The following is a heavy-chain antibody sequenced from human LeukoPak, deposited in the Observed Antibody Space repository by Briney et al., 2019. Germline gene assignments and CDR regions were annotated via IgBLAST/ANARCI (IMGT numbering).Heavy chain of an antibody. J-gene: IGHJ4*02. D-gene: IGHD3-10*01. Sequence: GGSLRLSCAASGFNFGDYGMSWVRQVPGKGLEWVSSINWNSGSTGYADSVKGRFTISRDNAKNSLYLQMNGLRVEDTALYYCARGGYGSASPGYWGQGTLVTVSS. V-gene: IGHV3-20*04. CDR2: INWNSGST. CDR3: ARGGYGSASPGY. CDR1: GFNFGDYG.